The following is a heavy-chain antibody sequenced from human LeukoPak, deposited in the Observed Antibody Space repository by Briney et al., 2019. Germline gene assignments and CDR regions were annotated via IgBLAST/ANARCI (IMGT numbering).Heavy chain of an antibody. V-gene: IGHV3-74*01. J-gene: IGHJ4*02. CDR3: ARARCSRTSCNTESDY. D-gene: IGHD2-2*01. CDR1: GFTFTTYW. Sequence: PGGSLRLSCAASGFTFTTYWMHWVRQLPGKGLVWVSRINGDGSTTNYADSVQGRFTISRDNAKSTLYLQMNSLRAEDTAVYYCARARCSRTSCNTESDYWGQGTLVTVSS. CDR2: INGDGSTT.